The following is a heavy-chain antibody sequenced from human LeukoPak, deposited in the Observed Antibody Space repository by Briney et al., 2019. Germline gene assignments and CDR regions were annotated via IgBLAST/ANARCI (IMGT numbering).Heavy chain of an antibody. Sequence: PSETLSLTCAVYGGSFSGYYWSWIRQPPGKGLEWIGETNHSGSTNYNPSLKSRVTISVDTSKNQFSLKLSSVTAADTAVYYCARKNGGSRYYYYYGMDVWGQGTTVTVSS. CDR1: GGSFSGYY. CDR3: ARKNGGSRYYYYYGMDV. J-gene: IGHJ6*02. CDR2: TNHSGST. V-gene: IGHV4-34*01. D-gene: IGHD2-8*01.